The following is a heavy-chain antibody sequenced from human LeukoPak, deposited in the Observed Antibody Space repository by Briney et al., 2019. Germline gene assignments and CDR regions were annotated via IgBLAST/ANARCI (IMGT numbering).Heavy chain of an antibody. CDR1: GFSVGSNY. Sequence: GGSLRLSCAASGFSVGSNYMTWVRQAPGKGLECVSVIDSGGSTYYTDSVKGRFTISRNNTKNTLYLQMNSLRAEDTAVYYCSSSSPTSYTDYWGQGTLVTVSS. CDR2: IDSGGST. J-gene: IGHJ4*02. CDR3: SSSSPTSYTDY. D-gene: IGHD6-13*01. V-gene: IGHV3-53*04.